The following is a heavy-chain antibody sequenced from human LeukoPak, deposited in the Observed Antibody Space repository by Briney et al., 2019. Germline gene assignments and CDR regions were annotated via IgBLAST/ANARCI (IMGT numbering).Heavy chain of an antibody. CDR2: IKSKTDGGTT. Sequence: GGSLRLSCAASGFTFSKAWMSWVRQAPGKGLEWVGRIKSKTDGGTTDYAAPVKGRFTISRDDSKNTLYLQMNSLKTEDTAVYYCTTIVGDRRGAFDIWGQGTMVTVSS. V-gene: IGHV3-15*01. D-gene: IGHD1-26*01. CDR3: TTIVGDRRGAFDI. CDR1: GFTFSKAW. J-gene: IGHJ3*02.